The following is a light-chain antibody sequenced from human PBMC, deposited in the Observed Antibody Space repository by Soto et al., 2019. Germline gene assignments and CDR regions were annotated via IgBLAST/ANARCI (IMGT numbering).Light chain of an antibody. J-gene: IGKJ1*01. CDR3: QQYNSYSWT. Sequence: IHMIQSPSALSASVGYRVTITCRPSQTISHWLGWYQKKQGKAPKLLIYDASSLESGVPSRFSGRGYGTEFNLTISSLQTDDSATYYCQQYNSYSWTFGQGTKVDIK. CDR1: QTISHW. V-gene: IGKV1-5*01. CDR2: DAS.